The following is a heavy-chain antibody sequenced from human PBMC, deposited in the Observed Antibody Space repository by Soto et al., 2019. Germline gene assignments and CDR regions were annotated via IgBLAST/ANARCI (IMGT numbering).Heavy chain of an antibody. Sequence: GGSLRLSCAASGFTFSTYAMSWVRQAPGKGLEWVSIISNSGSRTYYADSVKGRLTISRDNSKNTLYLQMNRLRAEDTAVYYCAKFISGSTIYFYGMDVWGQGTTVTVSS. CDR3: AKFISGSTIYFYGMDV. CDR2: ISNSGSRT. V-gene: IGHV3-23*01. CDR1: GFTFSTYA. J-gene: IGHJ6*02. D-gene: IGHD1-26*01.